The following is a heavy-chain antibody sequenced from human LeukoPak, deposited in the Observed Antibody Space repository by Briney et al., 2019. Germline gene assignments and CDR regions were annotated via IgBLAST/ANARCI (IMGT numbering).Heavy chain of an antibody. J-gene: IGHJ5*02. D-gene: IGHD2-15*01. CDR1: GGSISSGGYY. CDR2: IYYSGST. CDR3: ARGPCSGGSCYLDP. Sequence: PSETLSLTCTVSGGSISSGGYYWSWIRQHPGKGLEWIGYIYYSGSTYYNPSLKSRVTISVDTSKNQFSLKLSSVTAADTAVYYCARGPCSGGSCYLDPWGQGTLVTVSS. V-gene: IGHV4-31*03.